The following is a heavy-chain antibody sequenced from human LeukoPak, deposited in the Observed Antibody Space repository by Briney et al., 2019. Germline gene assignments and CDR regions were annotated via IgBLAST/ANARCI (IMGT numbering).Heavy chain of an antibody. CDR3: AREGFEGSGGFDY. Sequence: GASVKVSCKASGYTFTGYYMHWVRQAPGQGLEWMGWINPNSGGTNYAQKFQGRVTMTRDTSISTAYMELSRLRSDDTAVYYCAREGFEGSGGFDYWGQGTLVTVSS. V-gene: IGHV1-2*02. CDR1: GYTFTGYY. CDR2: INPNSGGT. J-gene: IGHJ4*02. D-gene: IGHD6-19*01.